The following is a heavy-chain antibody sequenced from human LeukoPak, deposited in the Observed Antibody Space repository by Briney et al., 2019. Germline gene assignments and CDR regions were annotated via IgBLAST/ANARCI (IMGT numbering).Heavy chain of an antibody. CDR1: GYTFTSYA. CDR2: INAGNGNT. Sequence: ASVKVSCKASGYTFTSYAMHWVRQAPGQRLEWMGWINAGNGNTKYSQKFQGRVTITRVTSASTAYMELSSLRSEDTAVYYCARREAVAGTFDYWGQGTLVTVSS. CDR3: ARREAVAGTFDY. J-gene: IGHJ4*02. D-gene: IGHD6-19*01. V-gene: IGHV1-3*01.